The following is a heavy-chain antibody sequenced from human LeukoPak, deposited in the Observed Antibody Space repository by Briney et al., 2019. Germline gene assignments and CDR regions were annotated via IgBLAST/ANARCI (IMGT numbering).Heavy chain of an antibody. D-gene: IGHD6-13*01. Sequence: ASVKVSCKASGYTFTTYGINWVRQAPGQGLEWMGWINAYNGNTNYAQKLLGRVTMTTDTSTSTAYMELRSLRSDDTAVYYCARVWPRIAAAGFDSWGQGTLVTVSS. V-gene: IGHV1-18*01. CDR3: ARVWPRIAAAGFDS. CDR1: GYTFTTYG. J-gene: IGHJ4*02. CDR2: INAYNGNT.